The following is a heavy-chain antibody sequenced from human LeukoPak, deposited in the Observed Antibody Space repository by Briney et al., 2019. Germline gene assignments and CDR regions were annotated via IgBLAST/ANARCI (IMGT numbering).Heavy chain of an antibody. V-gene: IGHV4-34*01. CDR1: GGPFSGYY. Sequence: SETLSLTCAVYGGPFSGYYWSWIRQPPGKGLEWIGEINHSGSANYNPSLKSRVTISVDMSKNQFSLKLSSVTAADTAVYYCARARGDYYDSRGYYSAFDYGGQETLVTVSS. CDR2: INHSGSA. CDR3: ARARGDYYDSRGYYSAFDY. J-gene: IGHJ4*02. D-gene: IGHD3-22*01.